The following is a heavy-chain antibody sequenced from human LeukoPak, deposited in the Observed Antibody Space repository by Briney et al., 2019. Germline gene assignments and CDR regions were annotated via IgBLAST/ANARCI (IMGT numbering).Heavy chain of an antibody. CDR2: ISGSGGST. CDR1: GFSFATYA. J-gene: IGHJ1*01. Sequence: PGGSLRLSCAASGFSFATYAMGWVRQAPGKGLEWVSAISGSGGSTYYADSVKGRFTISRDNSKNTLYLQMNSLRAGDTAVYYCAKHDTQYRGGQCYFQDWGQGTLVTVSS. D-gene: IGHD2-21*01. V-gene: IGHV3-23*01. CDR3: AKHDTQYRGGQCYFQD.